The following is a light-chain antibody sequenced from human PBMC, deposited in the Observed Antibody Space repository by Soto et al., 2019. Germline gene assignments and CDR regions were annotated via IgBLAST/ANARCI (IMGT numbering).Light chain of an antibody. Sequence: DIQMTQSPSTLSASVGDRVTITCRASQKIHRWLAWYQQKPGKAPKLLIYDASTMEGGVSSRVRGSRTGTECINTISRLQPDNFATYYSKQYHTYSHTIGQGTKMEMK. CDR2: DAS. J-gene: IGKJ2*01. CDR1: QKIHRW. CDR3: KQYHTYSHT. V-gene: IGKV1-5*01.